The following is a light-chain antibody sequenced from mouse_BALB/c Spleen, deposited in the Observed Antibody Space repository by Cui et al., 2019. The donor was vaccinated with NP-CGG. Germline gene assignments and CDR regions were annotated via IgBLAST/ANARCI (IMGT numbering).Light chain of an antibody. V-gene: IGLV1*01. J-gene: IGLJ1*01. Sequence: QAVVTQESALTTSPGETVTLTCRSSTGAIITSNYANWVQEKPDHLFTGLIGGTNNRVPGVPARFSGSLIGDKAALTITGAQTEDEAIYFCALWYSNHWVFGGGTTLTVL. CDR2: GTN. CDR3: ALWYSNHWV. CDR1: TGAIITSNY.